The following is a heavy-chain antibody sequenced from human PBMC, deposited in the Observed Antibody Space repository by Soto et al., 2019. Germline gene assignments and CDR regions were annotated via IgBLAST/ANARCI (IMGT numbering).Heavy chain of an antibody. CDR1: GFTFSSYG. J-gene: IGHJ6*03. V-gene: IGHV3-33*01. D-gene: IGHD3-22*01. CDR2: IWYDGSNK. Sequence: GGSPRLSCAASGFTFSSYGMHWVRQAPGKGLEWVAVIWYDGSNKYYADSVKGRFTISRDNSKNTLYLQMNSLRAEDTAVYYCARGGPVSGYYPYYYYYMDVWGKGTTVTVSS. CDR3: ARGGPVSGYYPYYYYYMDV.